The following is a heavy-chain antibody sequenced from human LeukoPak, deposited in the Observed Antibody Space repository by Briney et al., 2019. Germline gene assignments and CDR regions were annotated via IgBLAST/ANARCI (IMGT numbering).Heavy chain of an antibody. CDR2: VNSDGSST. V-gene: IGHV3-74*01. D-gene: IGHD3-3*01. CDR3: AKDGITIFGVVMGFDY. J-gene: IGHJ4*02. Sequence: PGGSLRLSCAASGFAFSSYWLHWVRQAPGKGLVWVSRVNSDGSSTNYADSVEGRFTVSRDNAKNTLYLQMNSLRAEDTAVYYCAKDGITIFGVVMGFDYWGQGTLVTVSS. CDR1: GFAFSSYW.